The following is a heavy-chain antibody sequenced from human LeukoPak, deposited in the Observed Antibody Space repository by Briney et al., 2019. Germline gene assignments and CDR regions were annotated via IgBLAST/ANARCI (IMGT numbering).Heavy chain of an antibody. CDR3: ARETPEYD. V-gene: IGHV3-48*03. D-gene: IGHD1-14*01. CDR1: GFTFSGSD. CDR2: TSSGGRII. J-gene: IGHJ4*02. Sequence: PGGSLRLSCAASGFTFSGSDMNWVRQAPGKGLEWVSYTSSGGRIIYYADSVKGRFTISRDDTKNSLYLQMSSLRDEDTAVYYCARETPEYDWGQGTLVTVSS.